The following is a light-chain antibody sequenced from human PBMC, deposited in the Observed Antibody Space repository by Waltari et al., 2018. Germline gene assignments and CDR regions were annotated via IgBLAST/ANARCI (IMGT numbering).Light chain of an antibody. V-gene: IGKV3-20*01. CDR1: HGVTSIS. J-gene: IGKJ4*01. CDR3: QQYDGEVVT. CDR2: GTS. Sequence: RAQHGVTSISLNWYQKKVGRAPRLLVYGTSSMATGIPDRFSGSGSGTEFTLTISRLEPEDFAVYYCQQYDGEVVTFGGGTKVEI.